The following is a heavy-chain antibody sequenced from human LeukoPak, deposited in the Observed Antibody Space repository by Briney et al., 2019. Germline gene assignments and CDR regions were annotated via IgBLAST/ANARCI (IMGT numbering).Heavy chain of an antibody. Sequence: ASVTVSCKAYEYTFTGYYMHWVRQAPGQGLEWMGWINPNSGGANYAQKFQGRVTMTRDTSISTAYMELSRLRSDDTAVYYCARGQQLVRTEYYFDYWGQGTLVTVSS. CDR2: INPNSGGA. CDR3: ARGQQLVRTEYYFDY. D-gene: IGHD6-13*01. CDR1: EYTFTGYY. V-gene: IGHV1-2*02. J-gene: IGHJ4*02.